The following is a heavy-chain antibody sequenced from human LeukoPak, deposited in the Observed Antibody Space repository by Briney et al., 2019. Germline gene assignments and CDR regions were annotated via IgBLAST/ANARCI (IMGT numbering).Heavy chain of an antibody. J-gene: IGHJ3*02. CDR2: INRDGSVQ. Sequence: GGSLRLSCAASGVTFSSFWMTWVRQAPGKGLEGVANINRDGSVQHYVDSVKGRFTISRDNAKNSLSLQMNSLRAEDTAVYYCARDASPGDSSAWLDAFDIWGHGTMVTVSS. CDR1: GVTFSSFW. D-gene: IGHD6-19*01. V-gene: IGHV3-7*01. CDR3: ARDASPGDSSAWLDAFDI.